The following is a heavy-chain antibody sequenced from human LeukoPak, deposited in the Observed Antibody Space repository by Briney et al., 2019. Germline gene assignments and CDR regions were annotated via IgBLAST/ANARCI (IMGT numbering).Heavy chain of an antibody. V-gene: IGHV3-7*01. Sequence: GGSLRLSCAASGFTFSSYWMSWVRQAPGKGLEWVANIKQDGSEKYYVDSVKGRFTISRDNAKNSLYLQMNSLRAEDTAVYYCARDRSPVTTSLFDYWGQGTLVTVSS. CDR1: GFTFSSYW. CDR2: IKQDGSEK. D-gene: IGHD4-11*01. CDR3: ARDRSPVTTSLFDY. J-gene: IGHJ4*02.